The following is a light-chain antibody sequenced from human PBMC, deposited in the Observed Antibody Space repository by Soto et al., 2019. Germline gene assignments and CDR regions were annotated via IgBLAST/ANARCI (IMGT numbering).Light chain of an antibody. V-gene: IGKV3-15*01. Sequence: EIVMTQSPVTLSLSPGERATLSCRASQSVTSKLAWFQQKPGQAPRLLIYATSTRATGVPARFSGSGSGTEFTLTISSLQSEDFAVYSCQQYNNWPRSFGQGTKVEIK. CDR2: ATS. CDR1: QSVTSK. CDR3: QQYNNWPRS. J-gene: IGKJ1*01.